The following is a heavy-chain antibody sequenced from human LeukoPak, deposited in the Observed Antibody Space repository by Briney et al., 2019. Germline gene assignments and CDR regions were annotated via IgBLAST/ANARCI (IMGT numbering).Heavy chain of an antibody. Sequence: SETLSLTCAVYGGSFSGYYWSWIRQPPGKGLEWIGEINHSGSTNYNPSLKSRVTISVDTSKNQFSLKLSSVTAADTAVYYCAIHPPYYYDSSGYYSRNYFDYWGQGTLVTVSS. CDR1: GGSFSGYY. CDR2: INHSGST. J-gene: IGHJ4*02. CDR3: AIHPPYYYDSSGYYSRNYFDY. V-gene: IGHV4-34*01. D-gene: IGHD3-22*01.